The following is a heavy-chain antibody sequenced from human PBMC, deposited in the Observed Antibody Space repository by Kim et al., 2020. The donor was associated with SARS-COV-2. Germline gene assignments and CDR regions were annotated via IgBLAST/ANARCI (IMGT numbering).Heavy chain of an antibody. Sequence: GGSLRLSCAASGFTFSSYAMYWVRQAPGKGLEWVAVISYDGSNKFYADSVKGRFTMSRDNSKNTLYLQMNSLRAEDTAVFYCASSRNPWGLLGEVGYWGQGTLLTVSS. CDR2: ISYDGSNK. CDR1: GFTFSSYA. V-gene: IGHV3-30*04. D-gene: IGHD1-26*01. CDR3: ASSRNPWGLLGEVGY. J-gene: IGHJ4*02.